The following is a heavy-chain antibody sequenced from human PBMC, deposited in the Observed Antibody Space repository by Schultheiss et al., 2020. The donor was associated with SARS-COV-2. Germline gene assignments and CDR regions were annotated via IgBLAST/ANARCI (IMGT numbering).Heavy chain of an antibody. J-gene: IGHJ3*02. D-gene: IGHD6-13*01. CDR3: AKDPIAAAHAGNAFDI. CDR2: ISGSGGST. CDR1: GFTFSDYY. Sequence: GGSLRLSCAASGFTFSDYYMSWIRQAPGKGLEWVSAISGSGGSTYYADSVKGRFTISRDNSKNTLYLQMNSLRAEDTAVYYCAKDPIAAAHAGNAFDIWGQGTMVTVSS. V-gene: IGHV3-23*01.